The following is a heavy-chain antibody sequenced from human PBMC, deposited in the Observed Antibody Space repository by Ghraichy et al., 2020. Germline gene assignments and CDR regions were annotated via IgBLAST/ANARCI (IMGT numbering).Heavy chain of an antibody. CDR3: AREDGGQAGY. CDR2: ISSSSSYI. Sequence: GESLNISCAASGFTFSSYSMNWVRQAPGKGLEWVSSISSSSSYIYYADSVKGRFTISRDNAKNSLYLQMNSLRAEDTAVYYCAREDGGQAGYWGQGTLVTVSS. V-gene: IGHV3-21*01. D-gene: IGHD3-3*01. CDR1: GFTFSSYS. J-gene: IGHJ4*02.